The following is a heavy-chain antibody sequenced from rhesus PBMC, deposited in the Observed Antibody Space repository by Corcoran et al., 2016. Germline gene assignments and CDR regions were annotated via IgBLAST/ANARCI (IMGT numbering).Heavy chain of an antibody. Sequence: QLQLQESGPGLVKPSETLSLTCAVSAGSISSSYWSWIRQAPGKGLEWIGGIYSNSESTNYSTSLKSRVTISKDTSKNQFSLKLSSVTATDTAVYYCATSSVAATSVDYWGQGVLVTVSS. CDR1: AGSISSSY. CDR2: IYSNSEST. J-gene: IGHJ4*01. D-gene: IGHD4-29*01. CDR3: ATSSVAATSVDY. V-gene: IGHV4S12*01.